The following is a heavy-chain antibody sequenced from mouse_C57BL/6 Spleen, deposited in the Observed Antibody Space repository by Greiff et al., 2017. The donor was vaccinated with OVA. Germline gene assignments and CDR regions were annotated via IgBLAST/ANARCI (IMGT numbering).Heavy chain of an antibody. CDR3: ARGAGSSLYAMDY. J-gene: IGHJ4*01. CDR1: GYTFTSYD. V-gene: IGHV1-85*01. CDR2: IYPRDGST. D-gene: IGHD1-1*01. Sequence: VKLMESGPELVKPGASVKLSCKASGYTFTSYDINWVKQRPGQGLEWIGWIYPRDGSTKYNEKFKGKATLTVDTSSSTAYMELHSLTSEDSAVYFCARGAGSSLYAMDYWGQGTSVTVSS.